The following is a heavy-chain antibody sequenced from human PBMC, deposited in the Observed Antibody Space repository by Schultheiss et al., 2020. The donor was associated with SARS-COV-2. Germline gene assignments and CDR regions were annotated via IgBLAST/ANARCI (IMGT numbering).Heavy chain of an antibody. V-gene: IGHV1-2*02. CDR1: GYTFTGYY. D-gene: IGHD2-2*01. CDR3: ARVVPAAIGWFDP. J-gene: IGHJ5*02. Sequence: ASVKVSCKASGYTFTGYYMHWVRQAPGQGLEWMGWINPNIGGTNYAQKFQGRVTMTRDTSISTAYMELSRLRSDDTAVYYCARVVPAAIGWFDPWGQGTLVTVSS. CDR2: INPNIGGT.